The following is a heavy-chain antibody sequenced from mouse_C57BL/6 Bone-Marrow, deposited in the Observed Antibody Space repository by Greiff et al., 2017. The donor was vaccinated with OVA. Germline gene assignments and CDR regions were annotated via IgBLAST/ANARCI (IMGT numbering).Heavy chain of an antibody. Sequence: QVQLKESGPGILQSSQTLSLTCSFSGFSLSTSGMGVSWIRQPSGKGLEWLAHIYWDDDKRYNPSLKSRLTISKDTSRNQVFLKITSVDTADTATYYCARSPYYYGSRGPWFAYWGQGTLVTVSA. CDR3: ARSPYYYGSRGPWFAY. V-gene: IGHV8-12*01. CDR1: GFSLSTSGMG. J-gene: IGHJ3*01. D-gene: IGHD1-1*01. CDR2: IYWDDDK.